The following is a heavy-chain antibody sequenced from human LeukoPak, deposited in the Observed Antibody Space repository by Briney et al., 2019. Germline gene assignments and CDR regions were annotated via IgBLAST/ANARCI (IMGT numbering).Heavy chain of an antibody. J-gene: IGHJ4*02. CDR1: GGSFSGYY. D-gene: IGHD3-10*01. Sequence: SETLSLTCAVYGGSFSGYYWSWIRQPPGKGLEWIGEINHSGSTNYNPSLKSRVTISVDTSKNQFSLKLSSVTAADTAVYYCAYGSGSYDYWSQGTLVTVSS. CDR3: AYGSGSYDY. CDR2: INHSGST. V-gene: IGHV4-34*01.